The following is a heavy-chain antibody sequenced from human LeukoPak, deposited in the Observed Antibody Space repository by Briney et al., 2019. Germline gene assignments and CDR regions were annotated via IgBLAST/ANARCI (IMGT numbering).Heavy chain of an antibody. Sequence: WASVKVSCKASGYTFTGYYMHWVRQAPGQGLEWMGWIDPNSGGTNYAQKFQGRVTMTRDTSISTAYMELSRLRSDDTAVYHCARVLGTVTNFDYWGQGTLVTVSS. CDR1: GYTFTGYY. J-gene: IGHJ4*02. D-gene: IGHD4-17*01. CDR3: ARVLGTVTNFDY. V-gene: IGHV1-2*02. CDR2: IDPNSGGT.